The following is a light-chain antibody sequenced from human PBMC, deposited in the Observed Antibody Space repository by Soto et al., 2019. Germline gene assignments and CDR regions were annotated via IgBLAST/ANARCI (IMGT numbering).Light chain of an antibody. CDR2: TAS. V-gene: IGKV1-9*01. Sequence: DIQLTQSPSFLSASVGDRVTITCRASQDISNYLAWYHQKPGKAPKLLIYTASTLQSGVPSRFSGSGSGTEFTLTITSLQPEDFATYYCQQRHSYPITFGQGTQLETK. CDR1: QDISNY. CDR3: QQRHSYPIT. J-gene: IGKJ5*01.